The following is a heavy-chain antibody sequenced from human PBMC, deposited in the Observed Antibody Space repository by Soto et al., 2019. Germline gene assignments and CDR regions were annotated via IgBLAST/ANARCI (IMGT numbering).Heavy chain of an antibody. Sequence: EVQLVESGGGLVQPGGSLKLSCAASGFTFSGSAMHWVHQASGKGLEWVGRIRSKANSYATAYAASVKGRFTISRDDSKNTAYLQMNSLKTEDTAVYYCTRTHLYTATGVRFYGMDVWGQGTTVTVSS. D-gene: IGHD5-18*01. CDR2: IRSKANSYAT. CDR3: TRTHLYTATGVRFYGMDV. J-gene: IGHJ6*02. V-gene: IGHV3-73*02. CDR1: GFTFSGSA.